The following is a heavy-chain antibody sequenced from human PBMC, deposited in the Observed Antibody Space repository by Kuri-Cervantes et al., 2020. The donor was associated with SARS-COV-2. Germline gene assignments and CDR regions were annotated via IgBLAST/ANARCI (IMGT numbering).Heavy chain of an antibody. CDR3: ARHGDSGWYNYYYYMDV. V-gene: IGHV4-38-2*01. Sequence: GSLRLSCAVSGYSISSGYYWGWIRQPPGKGLEWIAIIYHSGSTYYNPSLKSRVTISLDTSKNQFSLKLSSVTAADTAVYYCARHGDSGWYNYYYYMDVWGKGTTVTVSS. CDR2: IYHSGST. D-gene: IGHD6-19*01. J-gene: IGHJ6*03. CDR1: GYSISSGYY.